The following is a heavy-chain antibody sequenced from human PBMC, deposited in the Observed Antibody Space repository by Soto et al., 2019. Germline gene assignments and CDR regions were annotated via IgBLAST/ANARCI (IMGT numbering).Heavy chain of an antibody. V-gene: IGHV3-23*01. Sequence: EVQVLESGGGLVQPGGSLRLSCAASGFTFSSYAMSWVRQVPGKGLEWASYISGSGGRTHSADSVKGRLNISRDNSKNTLYLQMNSLRAEDTAIYYCAKAHGDYALWYFDLWGRGTLVTVSS. D-gene: IGHD4-17*01. J-gene: IGHJ2*01. CDR3: AKAHGDYALWYFDL. CDR1: GFTFSSYA. CDR2: ISGSGGRT.